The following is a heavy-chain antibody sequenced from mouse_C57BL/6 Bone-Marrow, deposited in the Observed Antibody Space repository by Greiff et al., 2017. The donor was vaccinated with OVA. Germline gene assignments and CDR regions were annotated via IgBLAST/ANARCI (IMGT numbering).Heavy chain of an antibody. J-gene: IGHJ3*01. CDR3: ARVTDILRLAY. CDR1: GYSFTGYY. V-gene: IGHV1-42*01. Sequence: VQLQQSGPELVKPGASVKISCKASGYSFTGYYMNWVKQSPEKSLEWIGEINPSTGGTTYNQKLKAKATLTVDKPYSTAYTHLKSLTSEDAAVYDCARVTDILRLAYWGQGTLVTVSA. D-gene: IGHD2-12*01. CDR2: INPSTGGT.